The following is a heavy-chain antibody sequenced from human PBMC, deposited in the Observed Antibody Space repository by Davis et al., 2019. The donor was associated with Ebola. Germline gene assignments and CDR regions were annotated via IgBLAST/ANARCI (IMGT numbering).Heavy chain of an antibody. J-gene: IGHJ6*02. D-gene: IGHD2-15*01. Sequence: GESLKIPCAASGFTFSSYEMNWVRQAPGKGLEWVSYISSSGSTIYYADSVKGRFTISRDNAKNSLYLQMNSLRAEDTAVYYCARDRVVVAATYYYYGMDVWGQGTTVTVSS. CDR3: ARDRVVVAATYYYYGMDV. CDR1: GFTFSSYE. CDR2: ISSSGSTI. V-gene: IGHV3-48*03.